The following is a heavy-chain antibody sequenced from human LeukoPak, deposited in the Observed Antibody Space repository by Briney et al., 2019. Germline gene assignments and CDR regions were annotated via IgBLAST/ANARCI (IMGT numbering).Heavy chain of an antibody. CDR1: EYTLTGLS. J-gene: IGHJ3*01. V-gene: IGHV1-24*01. CDR2: FDPEDVDT. CDR3: ATILLSKKRYYDFWTSAFDF. D-gene: IGHD3-3*01. Sequence: ASVKVSWKVSEYTLTGLSVHWVRLAPGKGLEWVGGFDPEDVDTIYAQKFEGRVTMTEDTSTGTAYLELSSLRSEDTAVYYCATILLSKKRYYDFWTSAFDFWGQGTLVTVSS.